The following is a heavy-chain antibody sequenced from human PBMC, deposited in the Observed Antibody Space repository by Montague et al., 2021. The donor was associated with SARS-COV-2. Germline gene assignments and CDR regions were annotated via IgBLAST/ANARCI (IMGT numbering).Heavy chain of an antibody. Sequence: SLRLSCAASEFTFSDYSMNWVRQAPGKGLEWVSSINTGSSDIYYADSVKGRFTISRDNASNSLFLQVNSLRPEDTAVYYCARDPRVRGSRGYGIDLWGQGTTVTVSS. CDR1: EFTFSDYS. D-gene: IGHD1-26*01. CDR3: ARDPRVRGSRGYGIDL. J-gene: IGHJ6*02. CDR2: INTGSSDI. V-gene: IGHV3-21*01.